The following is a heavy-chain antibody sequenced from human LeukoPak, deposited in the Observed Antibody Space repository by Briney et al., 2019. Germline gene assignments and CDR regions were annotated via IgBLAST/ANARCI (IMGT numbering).Heavy chain of an antibody. Sequence: SQTLSLTCTVSGGSISSDDYYWNWIRQTPEKGLEWVGYIFHSGNTYYNPSLKSRVTISVDTSRNQFSLKLTSVTAADTAVYYCATSGLALLTWFDPWGQGTLVTVSS. J-gene: IGHJ5*02. CDR3: ATSGLALLTWFDP. D-gene: IGHD1-7*01. CDR1: GGSISSDDYY. CDR2: IFHSGNT. V-gene: IGHV4-31*02.